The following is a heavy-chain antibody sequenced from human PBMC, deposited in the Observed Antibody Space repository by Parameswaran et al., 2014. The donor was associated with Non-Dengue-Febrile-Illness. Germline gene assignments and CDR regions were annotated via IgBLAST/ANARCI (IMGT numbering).Heavy chain of an antibody. CDR2: INPNSGGT. J-gene: IGHJ6*03. CDR3: ARGYSSARKEYYYYMDV. Sequence: VRQAPGQGLEWMGWINPNSGGTNYAQKFQGWVTMTRDTSISTGYMEVSRLRSDDTAVYYCARGYSSARKEYYYYMDVWGKGTTVTVSS. V-gene: IGHV1-2*04. D-gene: IGHD6-19*01.